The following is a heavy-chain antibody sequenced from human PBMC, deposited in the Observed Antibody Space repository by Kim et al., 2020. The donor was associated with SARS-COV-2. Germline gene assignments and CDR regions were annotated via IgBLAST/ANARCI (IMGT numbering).Heavy chain of an antibody. CDR1: GFTFSSYS. Sequence: GGSLRLSCAASGFTFSSYSMNWVRQAPGKGLEWVSSISNSSSYIYYADSLKGRFTISRDNAKNSLYLQMNSLRAEDTAVYYCARVEARNYYDSSGYQNYWGQGTLVTVSS. J-gene: IGHJ4*02. CDR2: ISNSSSYI. CDR3: ARVEARNYYDSSGYQNY. D-gene: IGHD3-22*01. V-gene: IGHV3-21*01.